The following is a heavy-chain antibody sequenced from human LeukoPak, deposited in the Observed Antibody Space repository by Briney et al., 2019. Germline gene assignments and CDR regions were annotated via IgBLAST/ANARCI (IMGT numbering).Heavy chain of an antibody. CDR1: GGSISSSSYY. V-gene: IGHV4-39*01. CDR3: ARHRYSGLGEFDY. CDR2: IYYSGST. D-gene: IGHD5-12*01. J-gene: IGHJ4*02. Sequence: PSETLSLTCTVSGGSISSSSYYWGWIRQPPGTGLEWIGSIYYSGSTYYNPSLKSRVTISVDTSKNQFSLNLCSVTAADTAVYYCARHRYSGLGEFDYWGQGTLVTVSS.